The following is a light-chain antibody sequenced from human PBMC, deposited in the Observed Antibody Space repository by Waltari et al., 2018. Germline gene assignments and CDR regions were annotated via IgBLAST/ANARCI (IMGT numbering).Light chain of an antibody. CDR2: DAT. J-gene: IGKJ4*01. V-gene: IGKV1-33*01. CDR3: QQYDNLAS. CDR1: QAISNH. Sequence: DIQMTQSPSSLSASVGDRVTLTCQASQAISNHLNWYHHKPGKAPELLIFDATKLETGVPSRFRGSGSGTDFTLTIPSLQPEDVATYYWQQYDNLASFGGGTKVEIK.